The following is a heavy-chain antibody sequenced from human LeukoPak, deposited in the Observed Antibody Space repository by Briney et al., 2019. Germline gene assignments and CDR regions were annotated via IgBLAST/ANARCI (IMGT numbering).Heavy chain of an antibody. CDR2: INTDGIST. Sequence: GGSLRLSCVGSGFTFSDYRLHWVRQTPGKGLVWVSYINTDGISTNYADSVKGRFTMSRDNAKSTLVLQMDNLRPDDSAVYYCVRVGASSPIDFWGQGTLVTVSS. D-gene: IGHD4/OR15-4a*01. CDR1: GFTFSDYR. J-gene: IGHJ4*02. CDR3: VRVGASSPIDF. V-gene: IGHV3-74*01.